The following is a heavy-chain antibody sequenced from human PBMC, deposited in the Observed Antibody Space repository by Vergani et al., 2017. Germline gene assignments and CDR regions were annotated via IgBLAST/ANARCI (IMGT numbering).Heavy chain of an antibody. V-gene: IGHV3-21*01. CDR1: GFTFSSYS. D-gene: IGHD3-16*01. CDR2: ISSSSSNI. CDR3: ARVVRGRYASSRRISSTVHYFDY. Sequence: EVQLVESGGGLVKPGGSLRLFCAASGFTFSSYSMNWVRQAPGKGVEWVSSISSSSSNIYYADSVKGRFTISRDNAKNSLYLQMNSLRAEDTAVYYCARVVRGRYASSRRISSTVHYFDYWGQGTLVTVSS. J-gene: IGHJ4*02.